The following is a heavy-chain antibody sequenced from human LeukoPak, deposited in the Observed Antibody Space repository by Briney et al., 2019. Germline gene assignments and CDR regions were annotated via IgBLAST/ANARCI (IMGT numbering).Heavy chain of an antibody. Sequence: PSETLSLTCTVSGGSISSYYWSWIRQPPGKGLEWIGYIYYSGSTNYNPSLKSRVTMSVDTSKNQFSLKLSSVTAADTAVYYCARVTLWFGEFPSDAFDIWGQGTMVTVSS. V-gene: IGHV4-59*12. D-gene: IGHD3-10*01. CDR1: GGSISSYY. CDR2: IYYSGST. CDR3: ARVTLWFGEFPSDAFDI. J-gene: IGHJ3*02.